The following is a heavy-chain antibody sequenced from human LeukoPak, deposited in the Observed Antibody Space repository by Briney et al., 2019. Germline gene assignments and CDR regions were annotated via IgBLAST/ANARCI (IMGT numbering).Heavy chain of an antibody. D-gene: IGHD3-10*01. CDR1: GFAFSSYG. CDR2: ISYDGSNK. V-gene: IGHV3-30*18. J-gene: IGHJ3*02. CDR3: AKDRPGIVAFDI. Sequence: GGSLRLSCAASGFAFSSYGMHWVRQAPGKGLEWVAVISYDGSNKYYADSVKGRFTISRDNSKNTLYLQMNSLRAEDTAVYYCAKDRPGIVAFDIWGQGTMVTVSS.